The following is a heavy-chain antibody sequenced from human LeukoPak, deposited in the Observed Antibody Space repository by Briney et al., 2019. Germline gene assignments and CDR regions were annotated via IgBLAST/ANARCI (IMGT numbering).Heavy chain of an antibody. Sequence: GGSLRLSCAASGFTFDDYAMHWVRQAPGKGLEWVSSISSSSSYIYYADSVKGRFTISRDNAKNSLYLQMNSLRAEDTAVYYCARDVAPRGFDYWGQGTLVTVSS. J-gene: IGHJ4*02. CDR3: ARDVAPRGFDY. CDR2: ISSSSSYI. D-gene: IGHD3-10*01. CDR1: GFTFDDYA. V-gene: IGHV3-21*01.